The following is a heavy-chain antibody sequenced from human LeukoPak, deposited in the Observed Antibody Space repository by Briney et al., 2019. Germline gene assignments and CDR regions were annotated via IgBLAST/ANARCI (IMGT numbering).Heavy chain of an antibody. CDR1: GYSISSGYY. J-gene: IGHJ2*01. CDR2: IYESGST. CDR3: ARRDHFDWFTYWYFDL. V-gene: IGHV4-38-2*02. D-gene: IGHD3-9*01. Sequence: SETLSLTCTVSGYSISSGYYWGWIRQPPGKGLEWIGSIYESGSTYYNPSLKSRVTISVDTSKNQFSLKLSSVTAADTAVYYCARRDHFDWFTYWYFDLWGRGTLVTVSS.